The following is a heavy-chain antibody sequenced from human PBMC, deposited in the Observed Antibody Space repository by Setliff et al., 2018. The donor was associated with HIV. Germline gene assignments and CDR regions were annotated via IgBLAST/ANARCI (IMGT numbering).Heavy chain of an antibody. J-gene: IGHJ4*02. V-gene: IGHV4-59*11. Sequence: SETLSLTCTVSGGSISSHYWSWIRQPPGKGLEWIGSIYYSGSTNYNPSLKSRVTISVGTSKNQFSLKLSSVTAADTAVYYCARDLSGDSSGYYGVRFGYWGQGTLVTVSS. D-gene: IGHD3-22*01. CDR1: GGSISSHY. CDR3: ARDLSGDSSGYYGVRFGY. CDR2: IYYSGST.